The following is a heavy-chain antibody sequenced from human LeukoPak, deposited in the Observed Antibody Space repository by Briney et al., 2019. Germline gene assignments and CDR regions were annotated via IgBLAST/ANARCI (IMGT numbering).Heavy chain of an antibody. J-gene: IGHJ6*03. CDR3: ARDSRSVRYSYGLGDYYYYMDV. V-gene: IGHV4-4*07. D-gene: IGHD5-18*01. CDR1: GGSISSYY. Sequence: SETLSLTCTVSGGSISSYYWSWIRQPAGKGLEWIGRIYTSGSTNYNPSLKSRVTMSVDTSKNQFSLKLSSVTAADTAVYYCARDSRSVRYSYGLGDYYYYMDVWGKGTTVTISS. CDR2: IYTSGST.